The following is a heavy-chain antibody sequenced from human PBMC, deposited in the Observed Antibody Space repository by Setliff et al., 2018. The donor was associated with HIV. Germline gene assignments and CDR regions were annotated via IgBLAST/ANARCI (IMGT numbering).Heavy chain of an antibody. CDR3: ARDVTVRLSVEYYFDY. Sequence: GGSLRLSCAASGFTFTTYAMHWVRQAPGKGLEWVAVISIYDGSEKYYADSVKGRFTISRDNSKNMLYLEMNILRAEDTTIYYCARDVTVRLSVEYYFDYWGQGTLVTVSS. V-gene: IGHV3-30*04. J-gene: IGHJ4*02. CDR2: ISIYDGSEK. D-gene: IGHD2-15*01. CDR1: GFTFTTYA.